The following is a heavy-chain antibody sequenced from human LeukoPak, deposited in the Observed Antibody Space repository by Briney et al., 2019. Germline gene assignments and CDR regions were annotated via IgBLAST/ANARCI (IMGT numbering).Heavy chain of an antibody. CDR1: GFTFTSSA. CDR2: IVVGSGNT. Sequence: SVKVSCKASGFTFTSSAMQWARQARGQRLEWIGWIVVGSGNTNYAQKFQERVTITRDMSTSTAYMELSSLRSEDTAVYYCAADPAYYDFWSGYYKGDAFDIWGQGTMVTVSS. J-gene: IGHJ3*02. D-gene: IGHD3-3*01. V-gene: IGHV1-58*02. CDR3: AADPAYYDFWSGYYKGDAFDI.